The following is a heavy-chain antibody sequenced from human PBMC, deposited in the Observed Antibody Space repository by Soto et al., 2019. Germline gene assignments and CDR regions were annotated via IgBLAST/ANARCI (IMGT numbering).Heavy chain of an antibody. J-gene: IGHJ4*02. CDR2: IYYSGST. CDR1: GGYISSGDYY. CDR3: ARAQGSGFLVS. D-gene: IGHD3-10*01. Sequence: QVHLQESGPGLVKPSQTLSLTCTVSGGYISSGDYYWNWIRQPPGKGLEWIGYIYYSGSTYYNPSLKSRVTISVDTSKNQFSLKLSSVTAADTAVYYCARAQGSGFLVSWGQGTLVTVSS. V-gene: IGHV4-30-4*01.